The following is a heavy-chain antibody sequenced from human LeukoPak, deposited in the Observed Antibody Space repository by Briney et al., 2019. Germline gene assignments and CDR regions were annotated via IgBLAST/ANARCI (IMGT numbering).Heavy chain of an antibody. J-gene: IGHJ6*03. CDR1: GGSFSGYY. CDR2: INHSGST. Sequence: SETLSLTCAVSGGSFSGYYWSWIRQPPGKGLEWIGEINHSGSTNYNPSLKSRVTISVDTSKNQFSLKLSSVTAADTAVYYCARGSRLTKPYYYYYYMDVWGKGTTVTVSS. V-gene: IGHV4-34*01. CDR3: ARGSRLTKPYYYYYYMDV. D-gene: IGHD2-8*01.